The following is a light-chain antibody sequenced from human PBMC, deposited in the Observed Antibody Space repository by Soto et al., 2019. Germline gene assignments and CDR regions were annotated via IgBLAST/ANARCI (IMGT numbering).Light chain of an antibody. V-gene: IGLV4-69*01. CDR3: QTWVTGIQV. CDR2: LNSDGSH. Sequence: QHVLTQSPSGSASLGASVKLTCTLSSGHSSYAIAWHQQRPEKGPRYLMKLNSDGSHSKGDGIPDRFSGSSSGAERYLTISSLQSEDEADYYCQTWVTGIQVFGGGTKLTVL. J-gene: IGLJ2*01. CDR1: SGHSSYA.